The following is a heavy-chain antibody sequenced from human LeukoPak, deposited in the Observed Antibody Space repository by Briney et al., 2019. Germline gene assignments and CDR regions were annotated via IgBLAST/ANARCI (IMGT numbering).Heavy chain of an antibody. CDR2: INTNTGNP. D-gene: IGHD3-9*01. CDR1: GYTFTSYA. CDR3: ARVGYDILIWNWFDP. J-gene: IGHJ5*02. V-gene: IGHV7-4-1*02. Sequence: ASVKVSCKASGYTFTSYAMNWVRQAPGQGLEWMGWINTNTGNPTYAQGFTGRFVFSLDTSVSTAYLQISSLKAEGTAVYYCARVGYDILIWNWFDPWGQGTLVTVSS.